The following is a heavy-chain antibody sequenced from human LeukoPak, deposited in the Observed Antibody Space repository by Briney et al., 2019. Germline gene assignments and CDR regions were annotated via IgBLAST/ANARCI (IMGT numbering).Heavy chain of an antibody. CDR1: GGSISSYY. D-gene: IGHD2-2*01. CDR3: ARARRRYCSSTSCYRGGWFDP. J-gene: IGHJ5*02. Sequence: SETLSLTCTVSGGSISSYYWSWIRQPAGKGLEWIGRIYTSGSTNYNPSLKSRVTMSVDTSKNQFSLKLSSVTAADTAVYYCARARRRYCSSTSCYRGGWFDPWGQGTLVTVSS. V-gene: IGHV4-4*07. CDR2: IYTSGST.